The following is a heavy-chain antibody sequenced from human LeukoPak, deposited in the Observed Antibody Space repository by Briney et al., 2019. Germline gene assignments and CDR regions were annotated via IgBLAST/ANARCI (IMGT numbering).Heavy chain of an antibody. Sequence: GGSLRLSCAASGFAFSTYWMHWVRQAPGKGLVWVSRINSDGSSTTYADSVKGRFTISRDNAKNTLYLQMNTLRADDTAVYYCARGGPQSTSPADYWGQGTLVTVSS. D-gene: IGHD2-2*01. V-gene: IGHV3-74*01. CDR3: ARGGPQSTSPADY. CDR1: GFAFSTYW. CDR2: INSDGSST. J-gene: IGHJ4*02.